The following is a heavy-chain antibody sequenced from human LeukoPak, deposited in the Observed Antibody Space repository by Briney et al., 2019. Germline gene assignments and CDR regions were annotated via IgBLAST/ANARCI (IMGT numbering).Heavy chain of an antibody. D-gene: IGHD2-21*02. Sequence: PSETLSLTCTVSGGSISSGGYYWSWIRQHPGKGLEWIGYIYYSGSTYYNPSLKSRVTISVDTSKNQFSLKLSSVTAADMAVYYCARVRVVTRRSRVPHFDYWGQGTLVTVSS. CDR3: ARVRVVTRRSRVPHFDY. CDR2: IYYSGST. CDR1: GGSISSGGYY. J-gene: IGHJ4*02. V-gene: IGHV4-31*03.